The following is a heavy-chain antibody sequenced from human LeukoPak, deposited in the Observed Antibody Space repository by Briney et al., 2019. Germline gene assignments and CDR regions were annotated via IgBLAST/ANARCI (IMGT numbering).Heavy chain of an antibody. CDR2: INYSGST. CDR3: ARGRRNSGFDY. J-gene: IGHJ4*02. CDR1: GGSISSGGYY. Sequence: PSQTLSLTCTVSGGSISSGGYYWSWIRQHPGKGLEWIGYINYSGSTYYNPSLKSRVTISVDTSKNQFSLKLSSVTAADTAVHYCARGRRNSGFDYWGQGTLVTVSS. V-gene: IGHV4-31*03. D-gene: IGHD4-23*01.